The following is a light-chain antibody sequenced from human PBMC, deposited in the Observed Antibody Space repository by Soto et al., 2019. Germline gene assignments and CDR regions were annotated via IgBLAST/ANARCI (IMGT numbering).Light chain of an antibody. Sequence: EIILTQSPATLYVSPGERATLSCRASQSLTSNLAWYQQSPGQAPRLLIYDTSTRATDIPARFSGSGCGTEFTLTIASLQYEDFAVCYCQQYNHWPRMLSFGGGTRV. CDR3: QQYNHWPRMLS. J-gene: IGKJ4*01. V-gene: IGKV3-15*01. CDR1: QSLTSN. CDR2: DTS.